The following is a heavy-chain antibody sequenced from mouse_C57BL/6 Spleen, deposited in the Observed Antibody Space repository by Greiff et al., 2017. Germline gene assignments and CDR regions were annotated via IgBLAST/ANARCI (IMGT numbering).Heavy chain of an antibody. Sequence: QVQLKQPGAELVKPGASVKMSCKASGYTFTSYWITWVKQRPGQGLEWIGDIYPGSGSTNYNEKFKSKATLTVDTSSSTAYMQLSSLTSEDSAVYYCAIIYYGNYGAMDYWGQGTSVTVSS. CDR2: IYPGSGST. D-gene: IGHD2-1*01. CDR3: AIIYYGNYGAMDY. J-gene: IGHJ4*01. CDR1: GYTFTSYW. V-gene: IGHV1-55*01.